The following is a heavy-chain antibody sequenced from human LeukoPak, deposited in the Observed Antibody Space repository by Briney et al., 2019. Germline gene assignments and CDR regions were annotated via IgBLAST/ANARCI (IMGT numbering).Heavy chain of an antibody. CDR3: ARGRWSHSWFDP. CDR1: GFTFSSYA. D-gene: IGHD4-23*01. J-gene: IGHJ5*02. Sequence: PGGSLRLSCAASGFTFSSYAMSWVRQAPGKGLEGVSYISSSSSTIYYADSVKGRFTISRDNAKNSLYLQMNSLRVEDTAVYYCARGRWSHSWFDPWGQGTLVTVSS. V-gene: IGHV3-48*04. CDR2: ISSSSSTI.